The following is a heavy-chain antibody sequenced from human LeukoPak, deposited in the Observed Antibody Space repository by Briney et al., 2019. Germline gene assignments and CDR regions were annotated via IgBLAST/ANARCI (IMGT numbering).Heavy chain of an antibody. D-gene: IGHD2-15*01. Sequence: ASVKVSFKATGYTFTSYGISWVRQAPGQGLEWMGWISAYNGKTNYAQKLQGRVTITTDTSTSTPYMELRSLRSDDTAVYYCARDRGVVVVAATVSGFDFWGQGTLVTVSS. CDR3: ARDRGVVVVAATVSGFDF. V-gene: IGHV1-18*01. CDR1: GYTFTSYG. CDR2: ISAYNGKT. J-gene: IGHJ4*02.